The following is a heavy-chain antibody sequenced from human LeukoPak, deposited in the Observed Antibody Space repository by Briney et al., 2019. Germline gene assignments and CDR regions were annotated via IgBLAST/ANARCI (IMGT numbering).Heavy chain of an antibody. J-gene: IGHJ4*02. V-gene: IGHV1-3*01. CDR1: GYTFTSYA. D-gene: IGHD5-18*01. Sequence: ASVKVSCKASGYTFTSYAMYWVRQAPGQRLEWMGWINAGNGNTKYSQKFQGRVTITRDTSASTAYMELSSLRSEDTAVYYCARSRGYSYGWYFDYWGQGTLVTVSS. CDR2: INAGNGNT. CDR3: ARSRGYSYGWYFDY.